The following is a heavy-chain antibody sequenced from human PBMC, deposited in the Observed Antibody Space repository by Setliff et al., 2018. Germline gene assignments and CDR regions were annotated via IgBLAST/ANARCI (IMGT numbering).Heavy chain of an antibody. CDR3: VREGYSEYFQD. J-gene: IGHJ1*01. CDR1: GGSFSGYY. CDR2: INHSGTT. Sequence: SETLSLTCAVYGGSFSGYYWSWIRQPPGKGLEWIGEINHSGTTTYNVSLKSRVSISVDTSKNQLSLTLSSVTAADTAVYYCVREGYSEYFQDWGRGTLVTVSS. D-gene: IGHD1-1*01. V-gene: IGHV4-34*01.